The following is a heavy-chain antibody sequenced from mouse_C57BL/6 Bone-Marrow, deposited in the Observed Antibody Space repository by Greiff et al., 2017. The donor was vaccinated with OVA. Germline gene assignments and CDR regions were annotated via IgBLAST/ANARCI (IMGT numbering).Heavy chain of an antibody. CDR2: IYPGSGST. CDR1: GYTFTSYW. CDR3: ARGTTVVAPTEYCDV. J-gene: IGHJ1*03. D-gene: IGHD1-1*01. Sequence: QVQLQQPGAELVKPGASVKMSCKASGYTFTSYWITWVKQRPGQGLEWIGDIYPGSGSTNYNEKFKSKATLTVDTSSSTAYMQLSSLTSEDSAVYYCARGTTVVAPTEYCDVWGTGTTVTVSS. V-gene: IGHV1-55*01.